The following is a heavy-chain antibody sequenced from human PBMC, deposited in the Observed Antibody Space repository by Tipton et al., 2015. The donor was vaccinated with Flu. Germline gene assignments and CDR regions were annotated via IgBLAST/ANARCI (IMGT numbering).Heavy chain of an antibody. D-gene: IGHD3-22*01. CDR3: AREKISNSYYYDSSGYTNFFDY. CDR1: GDSVSTFGAA. Sequence: GLVKPSQILSLTCAISGDSVSTFGAAWNWIRQSPSRGLEWLGRAYSRSKWEIDYAVSVRGRLTINVDTSKKEFSLELRSVTAADTAVYYCAREKISNSYYYDSSGYTNFFDYWGQGTLVTVSS. CDR2: AYSRSKWEI. J-gene: IGHJ4*02. V-gene: IGHV6-1*01.